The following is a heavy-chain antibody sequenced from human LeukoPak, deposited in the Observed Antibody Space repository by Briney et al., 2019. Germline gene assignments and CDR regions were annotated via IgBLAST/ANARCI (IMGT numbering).Heavy chain of an antibody. D-gene: IGHD3-22*01. V-gene: IGHV1-2*02. CDR3: ARAWGEIVVVISHSLDY. J-gene: IGHJ4*02. Sequence: ASVKVSCKASGYTFTGYYMHWVRQAPGQGLEWMGWINPNSGGTNYAQKFQGRVTMTRDTSISTAYMELSRLRSDDTAVYYCARAWGEIVVVISHSLDYWGQGTLVTVSS. CDR1: GYTFTGYY. CDR2: INPNSGGT.